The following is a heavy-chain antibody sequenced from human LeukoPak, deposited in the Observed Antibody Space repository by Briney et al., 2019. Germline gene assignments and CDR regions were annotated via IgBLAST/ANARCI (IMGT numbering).Heavy chain of an antibody. CDR1: GGSTSSYY. Sequence: SETLSLTCTVSGGSTSSYYWSWIRQPPGKGLEWIGYIYYSGSTNYDPSLKSRVTISVDTSKNQFSLKLSSVTAADTAVYYCARGVGLLWFGELLLTPSFDYWGQGTLVTVSS. CDR3: ARGVGLLWFGELLLTPSFDY. V-gene: IGHV4-59*12. CDR2: IYYSGST. J-gene: IGHJ4*02. D-gene: IGHD3-10*01.